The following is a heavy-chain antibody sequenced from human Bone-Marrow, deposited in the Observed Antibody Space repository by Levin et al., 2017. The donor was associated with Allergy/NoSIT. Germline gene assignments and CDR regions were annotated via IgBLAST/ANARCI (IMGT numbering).Heavy chain of an antibody. J-gene: IGHJ6*02. CDR2: ISYDGSNK. V-gene: IGHV3-30*18. D-gene: IGHD6-13*01. CDR1: GFTFSSYG. CDR3: AKEPFCRAAAGTGRSYYYYGMDV. Sequence: GGSLRLSCAASGFTFSSYGMHWVRQAPGKGLEWVAVISYDGSNKYYADSVKGRFTISRDNSKNTLYLQMNSLRAEDTAVYYCAKEPFCRAAAGTGRSYYYYGMDVWGQGTTVTVSS.